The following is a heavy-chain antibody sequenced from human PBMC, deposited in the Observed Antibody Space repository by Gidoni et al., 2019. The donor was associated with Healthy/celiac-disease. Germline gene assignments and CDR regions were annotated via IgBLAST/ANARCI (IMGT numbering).Heavy chain of an antibody. CDR1: GFTFSDYY. CDR2: ISSSSSYT. Sequence: QVQLVESGGGLVKPGGSLRLSCAASGFTFSDYYMSWLRQAPGKGLEWVSYISSSSSYTNYADSVKGRFTISRDNAKNSLYLQMNSLRAEDTAVYYCARLTPGDIVVVVAAKGRYYMDVWGKGTTVTVSS. CDR3: ARLTPGDIVVVVAAKGRYYMDV. J-gene: IGHJ6*03. V-gene: IGHV3-11*05. D-gene: IGHD2-15*01.